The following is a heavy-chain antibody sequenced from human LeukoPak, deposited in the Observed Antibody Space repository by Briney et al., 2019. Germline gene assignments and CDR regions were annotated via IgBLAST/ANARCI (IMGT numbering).Heavy chain of an antibody. J-gene: IGHJ6*03. Sequence: SAKVSCKASGGTFSSYAISWVRQAPGQGLEWMGGIIPIFGTANYAQKFQGRVTITTDESTSTAYMELSSLRSEDTAVYYCAVVPAAPPSYYYYMDVWGKGTTVTVSS. V-gene: IGHV1-69*05. CDR1: GGTFSSYA. CDR3: AVVPAAPPSYYYYMDV. CDR2: IIPIFGTA. D-gene: IGHD2-2*01.